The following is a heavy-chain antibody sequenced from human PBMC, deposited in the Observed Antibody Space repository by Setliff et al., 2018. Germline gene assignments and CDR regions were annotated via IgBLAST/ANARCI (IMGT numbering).Heavy chain of an antibody. V-gene: IGHV4-59*01. CDR2: VYYSGTA. CDR3: AKGGTYRYFDF. CDR1: GGPFSGAS. J-gene: IGHJ4*02. Sequence: SETLSLTCTVSGGPFSGASIRSWIRQPPGKGLEFIGYVYYSGTAKYDPSLESRAIMSVDASKNQISLKLNSVTAADTAVYYCAKGGTYRYFDFWGQGALVTVSS. D-gene: IGHD1-26*01.